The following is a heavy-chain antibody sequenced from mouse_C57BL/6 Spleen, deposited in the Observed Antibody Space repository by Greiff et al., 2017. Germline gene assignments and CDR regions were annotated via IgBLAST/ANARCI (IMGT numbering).Heavy chain of an antibody. D-gene: IGHD1-1*01. Sequence: EVQRVESGPGLAQPSQTLSLTCSVTGYSITSYYWNWIRKFPGHKLEYMGYISYSGSTYYNPSLKSRISISRVTSTTPYYLQLHSVTTEDTATYYCARGDYYGSSPWFDVWGTGTTVTVSS. CDR1: GYSITSYY. V-gene: IGHV3-8*01. CDR3: ARGDYYGSSPWFDV. J-gene: IGHJ1*03. CDR2: ISYSGST.